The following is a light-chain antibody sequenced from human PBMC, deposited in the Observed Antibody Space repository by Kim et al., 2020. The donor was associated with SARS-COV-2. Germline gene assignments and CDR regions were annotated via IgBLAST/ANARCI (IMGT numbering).Light chain of an antibody. J-gene: IGKJ3*01. CDR3: QQYDNLAGPFT. V-gene: IGKV1-33*01. CDR1: QDISNY. Sequence: VGDRITITCQASQDISNYLNWYQQKPGKAPKLLIYDASNLETGVPSRFSGSGSGTDFTFTISSLQPEDIATYYCQQYDNLAGPFTFGPGTKVDIK. CDR2: DAS.